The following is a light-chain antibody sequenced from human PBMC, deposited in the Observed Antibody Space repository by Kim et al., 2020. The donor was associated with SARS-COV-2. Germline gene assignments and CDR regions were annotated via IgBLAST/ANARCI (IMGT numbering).Light chain of an antibody. Sequence: VALGQTASITSQGAILRSYYPTWYQQKPGQAPILVIYGKNNRPSGIPARFSGSSSGSTASLTITGTQAGDEADYYCTSRDSNDNVVFGGGTQLTVL. V-gene: IGLV3-19*01. CDR3: TSRDSNDNVV. CDR2: GKN. CDR1: ILRSYY. J-gene: IGLJ2*01.